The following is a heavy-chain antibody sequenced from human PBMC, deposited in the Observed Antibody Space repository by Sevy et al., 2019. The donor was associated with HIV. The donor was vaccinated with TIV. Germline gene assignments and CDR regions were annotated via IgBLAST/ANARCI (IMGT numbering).Heavy chain of an antibody. Sequence: GGSLRLSCAASGFTFSSYGMHWVRQAPGKGLEWVAVISYDGSNKYYADSVKGRFTISIDNSKNTLYLQMNSMRAEDTAVYYCAKDLMAVAGTNGMDVWGQGTTVTVSS. CDR3: AKDLMAVAGTNGMDV. J-gene: IGHJ6*02. D-gene: IGHD6-19*01. CDR1: GFTFSSYG. V-gene: IGHV3-30*18. CDR2: ISYDGSNK.